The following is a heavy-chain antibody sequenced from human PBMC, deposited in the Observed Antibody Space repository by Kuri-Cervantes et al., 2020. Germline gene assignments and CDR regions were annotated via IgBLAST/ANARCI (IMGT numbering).Heavy chain of an antibody. Sequence: ASVKVSCKASGYTFTSYDINWVRQATGQGLEWMGWMNPNSGNTGYAQKFQGRVTMTRNTSISTAYMELSSLRSEDTAVYYCAKDDYGSGSYDLYYYYYGMDVWGQGTTVTVSS. D-gene: IGHD3-10*01. V-gene: IGHV1-8*01. CDR2: MNPNSGNT. CDR1: GYTFTSYD. CDR3: AKDDYGSGSYDLYYYYYGMDV. J-gene: IGHJ6*02.